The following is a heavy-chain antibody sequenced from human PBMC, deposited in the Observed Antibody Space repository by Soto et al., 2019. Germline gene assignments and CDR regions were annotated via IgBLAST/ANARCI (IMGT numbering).Heavy chain of an antibody. CDR2: IYQSGST. V-gene: IGHV4-30-2*01. Sequence: SITCTVPGGSLSSSAYSWSWIRQTPGKGLEWIGFIYQSGSTYYNPSLKSRVTLSLDRPKNQISLKLTSVTAADTAVYFCARELLFYDSSGYSWDDAFDIWGQGTMVTVSS. CDR3: ARELLFYDSSGYSWDDAFDI. CDR1: GGSLSSSAYS. D-gene: IGHD3-22*01. J-gene: IGHJ3*02.